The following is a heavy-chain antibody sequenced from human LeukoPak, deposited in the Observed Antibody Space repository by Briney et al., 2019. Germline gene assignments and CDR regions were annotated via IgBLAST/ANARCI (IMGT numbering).Heavy chain of an antibody. Sequence: PGGSQRLSCAASGFTFSSYWIHWVRQAPGKGPVWVSRIDSDGSTTTYADSVKGRFTISRDNAKNTLYLQMNSLRAEDTAVYYCTRSGRQLWLDYWGQGTLVTVSS. CDR2: IDSDGSTT. J-gene: IGHJ4*02. D-gene: IGHD5-18*01. CDR3: TRSGRQLWLDY. CDR1: GFTFSSYW. V-gene: IGHV3-74*01.